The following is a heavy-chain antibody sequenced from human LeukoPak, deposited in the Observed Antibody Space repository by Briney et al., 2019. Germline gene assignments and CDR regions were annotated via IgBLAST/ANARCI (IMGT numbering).Heavy chain of an antibody. J-gene: IGHJ4*02. CDR3: AXXXXXXXXFDY. CDR2: ISGTGDDT. Sequence: GGSLRLSCAASGFKFDNYEMSWVRQAPGKGLEWVSTISGTGDDTYYADSVKGRFTISRDKFKNTVSLELNSLRGEGSCVYHXAXXXXXXXXFDYXXXGXLVTVSX. CDR1: GFKFDNYE. V-gene: IGHV3-23*01.